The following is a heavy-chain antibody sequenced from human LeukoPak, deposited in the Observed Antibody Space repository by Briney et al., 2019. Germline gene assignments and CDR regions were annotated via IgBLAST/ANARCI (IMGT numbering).Heavy chain of an antibody. CDR3: AKARYHSSGPLDY. CDR2: ISGSGGST. J-gene: IGHJ4*02. CDR1: GFTFSSYW. D-gene: IGHD6-19*01. Sequence: GGSLRLSCAASGFTFSSYWMHWVRQVPGKGLEWVSAISGSGGSTYYADSVKGRFTISRDNSKNTLYLQMNSLRAEDTAVYYCAKARYHSSGPLDYWGQGTLVTVSS. V-gene: IGHV3-23*01.